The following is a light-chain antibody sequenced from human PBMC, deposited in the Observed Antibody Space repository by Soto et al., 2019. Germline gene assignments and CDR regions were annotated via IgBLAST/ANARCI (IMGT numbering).Light chain of an antibody. J-gene: IGKJ2*01. CDR3: KQIYLRPYT. CDR2: AAS. Sequence: DIQMTQSPSSLSVSVGDRVTITCRASQSISNYLNWYQEKPAKAPKLLVYAASSLQSGVPSRFSGSGSGTDFTLTIRSLQPEDFVTYYFKQIYLRPYTFGQGTKLEIK. V-gene: IGKV1-39*01. CDR1: QSISNY.